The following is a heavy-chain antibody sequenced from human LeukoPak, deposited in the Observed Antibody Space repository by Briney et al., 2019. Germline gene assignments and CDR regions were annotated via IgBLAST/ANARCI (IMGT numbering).Heavy chain of an antibody. D-gene: IGHD6-19*01. CDR2: VNPSGSTT. CDR1: GYTFSGYY. J-gene: IGHJ4*02. V-gene: IGHV1-46*01. Sequence: GASVKVSCKASGYTFSGYYMHWVRQAPGQGLERMGVVNPSGSTTNYAQKFQGRVTMTRDTSTNTVYMELSSLRSEDTAVYYCARGSSSGWYQSADYWGQGTLVTVSS. CDR3: ARGSSSGWYQSADY.